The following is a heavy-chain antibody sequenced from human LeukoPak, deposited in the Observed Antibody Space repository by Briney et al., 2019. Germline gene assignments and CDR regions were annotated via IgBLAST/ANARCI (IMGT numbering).Heavy chain of an antibody. V-gene: IGHV1-2*02. J-gene: IGHJ6*03. Sequence: ASVKVSCKASGYTFTGYYMHWVRQAPGQGLEWMGWINPNSGSTNYAQKFQGRVTMTRDTSISTAYMELSRLRSDDTAVYYCARDVLRSVYYMDVWGKGTTVTVSS. CDR3: ARDVLRSVYYMDV. CDR2: INPNSGST. D-gene: IGHD3-3*01. CDR1: GYTFTGYY.